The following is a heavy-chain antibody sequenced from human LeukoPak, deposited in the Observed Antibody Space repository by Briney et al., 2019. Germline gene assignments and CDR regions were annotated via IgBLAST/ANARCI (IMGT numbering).Heavy chain of an antibody. CDR3: ARDYVGFNWFYP. CDR1: GYTFTDYY. V-gene: IGHV1-2*02. Sequence: ASVKVSFKAAGYTFTDYYMHWVRQAPGQGLEWMGWINPNSGGTNYAQKFQGRVTMTRDTSISTAYMELSRLRSDDTAVYYCARDYVGFNWFYPWGQGTLVTVSS. CDR2: INPNSGGT. D-gene: IGHD3-16*01. J-gene: IGHJ5*02.